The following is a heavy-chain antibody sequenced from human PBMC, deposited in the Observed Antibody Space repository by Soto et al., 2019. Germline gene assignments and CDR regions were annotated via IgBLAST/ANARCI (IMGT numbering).Heavy chain of an antibody. J-gene: IGHJ6*02. CDR1: GGSFSGYY. V-gene: IGHV4-34*01. CDR3: ARGFRRYSGYDSPRGYYGMDV. Sequence: KASETLSLTCAVYGGSFSGYYWSWIRQPTGKGLEWNGEINHSGSTNYNPSLKSRVIISVDTSKNQFSLKLSSVTAADTAVYYCARGFRRYSGYDSPRGYYGMDVWGQGTTVTVSS. CDR2: INHSGST. D-gene: IGHD5-12*01.